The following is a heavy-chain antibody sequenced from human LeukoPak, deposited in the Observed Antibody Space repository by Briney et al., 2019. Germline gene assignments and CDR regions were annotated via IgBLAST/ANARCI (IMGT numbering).Heavy chain of an antibody. CDR2: ISSSSGNI. CDR1: GFTFSNYS. CDR3: ARDRGGIGYYMDV. D-gene: IGHD3-16*02. Sequence: GGSLRLSCAASGFTFSNYSMNWVRQAPGKGLEWVSYISSSSGNIYYADSVKGRFTISRDNAKTSLYLQMNGLRAEDTALYYCARDRGGIGYYMDVWGKGTTVTVSS. V-gene: IGHV3-48*01. J-gene: IGHJ6*03.